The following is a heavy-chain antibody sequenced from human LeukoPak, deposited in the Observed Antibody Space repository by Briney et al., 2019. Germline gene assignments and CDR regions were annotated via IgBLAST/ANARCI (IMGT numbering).Heavy chain of an antibody. J-gene: IGHJ4*02. CDR2: INPSGGST. D-gene: IGHD3-10*01. CDR1: GYTFTSYY. CDR3: ARAYYGSGSYKASSVFY. V-gene: IGHV1-46*01. Sequence: ASVKVSCKASGYTFTSYYMHWVRQAPGQGLEWMGIINPSGGSTSYAQKFQGRVTMTRDTSTSTVYMELSSLRSEDTAVYYCARAYYGSGSYKASSVFYWGQGTLVTVSS.